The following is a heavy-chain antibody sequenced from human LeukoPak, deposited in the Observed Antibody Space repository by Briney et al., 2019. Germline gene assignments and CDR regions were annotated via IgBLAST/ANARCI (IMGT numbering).Heavy chain of an antibody. CDR2: INHSGST. Sequence: NPSETLSLTCAVYGGSFSGYYWSWIRQPPGKGLEWIGEINHSGSTNYNPPLKSRVTISVDTSKNQFSLRLSSVTAADTAVYYCAIVAAAGTGGYWGQGTLVTVSS. D-gene: IGHD6-13*01. J-gene: IGHJ4*02. V-gene: IGHV4-34*01. CDR3: AIVAAAGTGGY. CDR1: GGSFSGYY.